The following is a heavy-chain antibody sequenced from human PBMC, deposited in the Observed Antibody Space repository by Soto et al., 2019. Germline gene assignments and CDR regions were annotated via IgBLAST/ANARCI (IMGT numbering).Heavy chain of an antibody. CDR2: IYHSGST. J-gene: IGHJ3*02. CDR3: ARGRYYDSSGYYYISDAFDI. V-gene: IGHV4-30-2*01. D-gene: IGHD3-22*01. CDR1: GGSISSGGYF. Sequence: SETLSLTCAVSGGSISSGGYFWSWIRQPPGKGLEWIGYIYHSGSTYYNPSLKSRVTISVDTSKNQFSLKLSSVTAADTAVYYCARGRYYDSSGYYYISDAFDIWGQGTMVTVSS.